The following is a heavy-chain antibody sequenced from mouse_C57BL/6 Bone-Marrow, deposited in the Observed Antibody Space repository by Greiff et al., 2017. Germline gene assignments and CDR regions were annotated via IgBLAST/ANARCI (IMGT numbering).Heavy chain of an antibody. D-gene: IGHD3-1*01. V-gene: IGHV1-4*01. CDR2: INPSSGYT. CDR3: ARTGALDY. J-gene: IGHJ2*01. CDR1: GYTFTSYT. Sequence: QVQLQQSGAELARPGASETMSCKASGYTFTSYTMHWVKQRPGQGLEWIGYINPSSGYTKYNQKFKDKATLTADKSSSTAYIQLSSLTSEDSAGYYCARTGALDYWGQGTTLTVSS.